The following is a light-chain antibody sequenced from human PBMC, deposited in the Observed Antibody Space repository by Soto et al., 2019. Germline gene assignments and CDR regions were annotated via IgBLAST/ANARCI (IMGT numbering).Light chain of an antibody. CDR1: SSNIGAGYD. CDR3: QTYDSSLSMFV. Sequence: QSVLTQTPSVSGGPGQRITISCTGSSSNIGAGYDVHWYQQLPGTAPKLLIFGDSSRPSGVPDRFSDSKSGTSASLAITGLRSEDEADYYCQTYDSSLSMFVFGTGTKVTVL. V-gene: IGLV1-40*01. CDR2: GDS. J-gene: IGLJ1*01.